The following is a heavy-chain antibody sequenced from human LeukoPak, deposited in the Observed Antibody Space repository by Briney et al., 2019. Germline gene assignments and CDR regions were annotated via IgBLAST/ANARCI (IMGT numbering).Heavy chain of an antibody. CDR3: ARGGGPAWDGGNPTFDY. D-gene: IGHD4-23*01. CDR1: GGSISSGGYS. Sequence: SETLSLTCAVSGGSISSGGYSWSWIRQPPGKGLEWIGYIYHSGSTYYNPSLKSRVTISVDRSKNQFSLKLSSVTAADTAVYYCARGGGPAWDGGNPTFDYWGQGTLVTVSS. CDR2: IYHSGST. J-gene: IGHJ4*02. V-gene: IGHV4-30-2*01.